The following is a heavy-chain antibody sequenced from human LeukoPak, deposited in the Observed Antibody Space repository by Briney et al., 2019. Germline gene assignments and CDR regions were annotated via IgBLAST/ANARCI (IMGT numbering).Heavy chain of an antibody. CDR3: AREAPAYSSSSGGYYFDY. CDR2: INTNTGNP. D-gene: IGHD6-6*01. V-gene: IGHV7-4-1*02. CDR1: EYTFTSYA. J-gene: IGHJ4*02. Sequence: ASVKVSCKASEYTFTSYAMNWVRQAPGQGLEWMGWINTNTGNPTYAQGFTGRFVFSLDTSVSTAYLQISSLKAEDTAVYYCAREAPAYSSSSGGYYFDYWGQGTLVTVSS.